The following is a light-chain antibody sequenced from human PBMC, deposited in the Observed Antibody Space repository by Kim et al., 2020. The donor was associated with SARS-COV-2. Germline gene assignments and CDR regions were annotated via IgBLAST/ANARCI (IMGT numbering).Light chain of an antibody. CDR1: QSVNRW. Sequence: ASVEDGVTISCRTSQSVNRWLTWYQQKPGKAPQLLIYAASSLQSGVPSRFSGSGSGTDFTLTISSLQPEDFATYYCQQANNLPFTFGPGTKVDIK. V-gene: IGKV1-12*01. CDR2: AAS. CDR3: QQANNLPFT. J-gene: IGKJ3*01.